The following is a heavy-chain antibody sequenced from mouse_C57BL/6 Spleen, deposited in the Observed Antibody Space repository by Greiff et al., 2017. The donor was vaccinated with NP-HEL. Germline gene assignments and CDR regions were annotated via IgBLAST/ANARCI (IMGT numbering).Heavy chain of an antibody. Sequence: EVQLQQSGAELVKPGASVKLSCTASGFNIKDYYMHWVKQRTEQGLEWIGRIDPEDGETKYATKFQGKATITADTSSNTAYLQLSSLPSEDTAVYYCARGGGSSYGAMDYWGQGTSVTVSS. CDR2: IDPEDGET. CDR1: GFNIKDYY. CDR3: ARGGGSSYGAMDY. D-gene: IGHD1-1*01. V-gene: IGHV14-2*01. J-gene: IGHJ4*01.